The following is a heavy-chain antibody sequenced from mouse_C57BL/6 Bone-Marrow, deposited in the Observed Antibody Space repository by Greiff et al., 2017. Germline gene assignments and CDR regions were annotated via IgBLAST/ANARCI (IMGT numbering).Heavy chain of an antibody. V-gene: IGHV5-2*01. J-gene: IGHJ1*03. Sequence: EVQLVESGGGLVQPGESLKLSCESNEYDFPSHDMSWVRTTPEKRLELVAAINSDGGSTYYPDTMERRFIISRDNTKKTLYLQMSSLRSEDTALYYCARHRYYGSSYGWYFDVWGTGTTVTVSS. D-gene: IGHD1-1*01. CDR3: ARHRYYGSSYGWYFDV. CDR1: EYDFPSHD. CDR2: INSDGGST.